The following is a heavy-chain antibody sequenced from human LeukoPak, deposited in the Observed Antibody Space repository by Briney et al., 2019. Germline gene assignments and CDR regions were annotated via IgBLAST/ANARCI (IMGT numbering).Heavy chain of an antibody. D-gene: IGHD1-7*01. J-gene: IGHJ4*02. Sequence: PGGSLRLSCAASGLTFSSYAMTWVRQAPGKGLEWVSAITGGGLHTYYADSVKGRFTVSRDNSKNTLYLQMNSLRAEDTAVYYCAKSLRNYVYWGQGTLVTVSS. V-gene: IGHV3-23*01. CDR3: AKSLRNYVY. CDR1: GLTFSSYA. CDR2: ITGGGLHT.